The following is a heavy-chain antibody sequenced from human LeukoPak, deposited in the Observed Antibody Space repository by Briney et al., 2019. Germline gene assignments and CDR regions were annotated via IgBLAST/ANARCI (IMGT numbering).Heavy chain of an antibody. J-gene: IGHJ1*01. CDR2: IYTSGST. D-gene: IGHD4-17*01. V-gene: IGHV4-4*07. Sequence: PSETLSLTCTVSGGTISSYYWSWIRQPAGKGLEWIGRIYTSGSTNYNPSLRSRVTMSVDTSKNQFSLKLSSVTAADTAVYYCASDYGDYAEYFQHWGQGTLVTVPS. CDR3: ASDYGDYAEYFQH. CDR1: GGTISSYY.